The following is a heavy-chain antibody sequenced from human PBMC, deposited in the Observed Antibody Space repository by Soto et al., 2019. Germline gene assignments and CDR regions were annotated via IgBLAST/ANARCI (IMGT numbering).Heavy chain of an antibody. CDR3: ATAPGNWFDP. Sequence: SVKVSCKASGGTFSSYTISWVRQAPGQGLEWIGRIIPILGIANYAQKFQGRVTITADKSTGTAYMELSSLRYEDTAVYYCATAPGNWFDPWGQGTLVTVSS. V-gene: IGHV1-69*02. J-gene: IGHJ5*02. CDR2: IIPILGIA. CDR1: GGTFSSYT.